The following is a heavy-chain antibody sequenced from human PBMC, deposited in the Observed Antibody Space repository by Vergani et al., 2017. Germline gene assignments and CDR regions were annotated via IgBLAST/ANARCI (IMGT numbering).Heavy chain of an antibody. CDR1: SFKLGDYG. J-gene: IGHJ4*02. CDR3: ARETRDTPSSLDY. CDR2: TWYEVNNN. D-gene: IGHD5-24*01. Sequence: QVQLVESGGGVVQPGRSLRLSCTPSSFKLGDYGMHWVRQAPGRGLEWVSMTWYEVNNNYYAGSVKGRFTISKDISKNTLYLQMNNLRGDDTAVYYCARETRDTPSSLDYWGQGTLVTVSS. V-gene: IGHV3-33*01.